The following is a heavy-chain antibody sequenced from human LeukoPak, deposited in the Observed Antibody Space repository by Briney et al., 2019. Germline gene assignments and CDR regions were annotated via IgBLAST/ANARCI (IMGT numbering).Heavy chain of an antibody. D-gene: IGHD3-22*01. Sequence: GGSLRLSCAASGFTFSSYGMHWVRQAPGKGLEWVAFIRYDGSNKYYADSVKGRFTISRDNSKNTLYLQMNSLRAEDTAVYYCARDRETYYYDSSVYYGGYWGQGTLVTVSS. CDR1: GFTFSSYG. V-gene: IGHV3-30*02. J-gene: IGHJ4*02. CDR3: ARDRETYYYDSSVYYGGY. CDR2: IRYDGSNK.